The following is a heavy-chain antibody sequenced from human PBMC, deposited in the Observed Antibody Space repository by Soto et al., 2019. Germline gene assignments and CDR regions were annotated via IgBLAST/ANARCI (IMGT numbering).Heavy chain of an antibody. CDR2: IYNSGST. Sequence: SETLSLTYAVSGGSISSGGYSWSWIRQPPGKGLEWIGYIYNSGSTNYNPSLRSRVTMSVDTYNNQFSLKLTSVTAADTAVYYCARARSSSPNRAFDYWGQGTLVTVSS. D-gene: IGHD6-13*01. CDR3: ARARSSSPNRAFDY. V-gene: IGHV4-61*08. CDR1: GGSISSGGYS. J-gene: IGHJ4*02.